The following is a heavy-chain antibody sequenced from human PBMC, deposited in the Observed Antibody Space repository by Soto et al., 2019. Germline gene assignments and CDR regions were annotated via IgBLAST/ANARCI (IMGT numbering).Heavy chain of an antibody. J-gene: IGHJ6*03. V-gene: IGHV1-3*01. CDR1: GYTFTSYA. CDR2: INAGNGNT. Sequence: ASVKVSCKASGYTFTSYAMHWVRQAPGQRLEWMGWINAGNGNTKYSQKFQGRVTITRDTSASTAYMELSSPRSEDTAVYYCARAYYDFWSGPINYYMDVWGKGTTVTVSS. D-gene: IGHD3-3*01. CDR3: ARAYYDFWSGPINYYMDV.